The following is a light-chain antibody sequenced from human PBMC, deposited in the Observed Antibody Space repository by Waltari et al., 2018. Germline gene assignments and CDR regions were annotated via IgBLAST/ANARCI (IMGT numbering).Light chain of an antibody. J-gene: IGLJ2*01. CDR2: QNT. CDR1: ELGSTY. V-gene: IGLV3-1*01. CDR3: QAWDSTIAV. Sequence: SYEVTQPPSVSVSPGQTASVPCSGDELGSTYPSWYQQRPGQSPVVVIYQNTKRPSGIPERFSGSNSGNTATLTISGTQAMDEADYYCQAWDSTIAVFGGGTKLTVL.